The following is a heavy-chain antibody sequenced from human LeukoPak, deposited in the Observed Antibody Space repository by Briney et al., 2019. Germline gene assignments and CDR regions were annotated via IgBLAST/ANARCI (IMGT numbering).Heavy chain of an antibody. Sequence: SETLSLTCAVYGGSFSGDYWSWIRQPPGKGLEWIGEINHSGSTNYNPSLKSRVTISVDTSKNQFSLKLSSVTAADTAVYYCARGDIVVVTAIRWFDPWGQGTLVTVSS. CDR1: GGSFSGDY. V-gene: IGHV4-34*01. D-gene: IGHD2-21*02. CDR2: INHSGST. J-gene: IGHJ5*02. CDR3: ARGDIVVVTAIRWFDP.